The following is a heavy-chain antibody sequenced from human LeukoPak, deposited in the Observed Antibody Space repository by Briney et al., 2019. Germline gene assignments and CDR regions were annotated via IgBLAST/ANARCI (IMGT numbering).Heavy chain of an antibody. J-gene: IGHJ6*02. CDR2: ISGSGDST. V-gene: IGHV3-23*01. CDR3: AKGVRGYYYYGMDV. CDR1: GFTFSSYA. Sequence: GGSLRLSCAASGFTFSSYAMSWVRQAPGKGLEWVSAISGSGDSTYYADSVKGRFTISRDNSKNTLYLQMNSLRAEDTAVYYCAKGVRGYYYYGMDVWGQGTTVTVSS.